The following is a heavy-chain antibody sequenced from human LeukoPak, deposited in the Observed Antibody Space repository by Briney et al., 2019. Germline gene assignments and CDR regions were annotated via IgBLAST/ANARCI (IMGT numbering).Heavy chain of an antibody. Sequence: GGSLRLSCAASVFTFRSYAMSWVRQAPGKGLEWVSAISGRGDSTFYADSVEGRFTISRDSSENTLYLQMNSLRAEDTAVYYCAKSGYCSGGSCYSMYYFDYWGPGTLVTVSS. CDR3: AKSGYCSGGSCYSMYYFDY. CDR1: VFTFRSYA. J-gene: IGHJ4*02. D-gene: IGHD2-15*01. V-gene: IGHV3-23*01. CDR2: ISGRGDST.